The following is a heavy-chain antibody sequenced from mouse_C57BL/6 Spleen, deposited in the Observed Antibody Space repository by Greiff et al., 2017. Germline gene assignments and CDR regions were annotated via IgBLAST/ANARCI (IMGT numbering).Heavy chain of an antibody. J-gene: IGHJ2*01. Sequence: VQLQQSGAELARPGASVKLSCKASGYTFTSYGISWVKQRTGQGLEWIGEIYPRSGNTYYNEKFKGKATLTADKSSSTAYMELRSLTSKDSAVCVCARSLDSSGNDYFDYWGQGTTLTVSA. CDR2: IYPRSGNT. D-gene: IGHD3-2*02. CDR1: GYTFTSYG. CDR3: ARSLDSSGNDYFDY. V-gene: IGHV1-81*01.